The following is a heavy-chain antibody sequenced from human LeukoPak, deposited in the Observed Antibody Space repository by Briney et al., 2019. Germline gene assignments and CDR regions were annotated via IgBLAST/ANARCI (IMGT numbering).Heavy chain of an antibody. CDR3: AKNPSRGYYDSSGYH. Sequence: GGSLRLSCAASRFTFSSYAMSWVRQAPGKGLEWVSALSDSGGSTYYADSVKGRFTISRDNSKNTLYLQMNSLRAEDTAVYYCAKNPSRGYYDSSGYHWGQGTLVTVSS. CDR1: RFTFSSYA. V-gene: IGHV3-23*01. CDR2: LSDSGGST. J-gene: IGHJ5*02. D-gene: IGHD3-22*01.